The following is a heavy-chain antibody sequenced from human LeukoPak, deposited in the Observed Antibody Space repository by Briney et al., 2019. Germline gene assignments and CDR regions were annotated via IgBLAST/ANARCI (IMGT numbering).Heavy chain of an antibody. CDR3: ARREVAGYDY. J-gene: IGHJ4*02. CDR2: INSDGSST. Sequence: QPGGSLLLSCAASGFTFSSYWMHWVRQAPGKGLVWVSRINSDGSSTSYEDSVKGRSTPSRDNAKNTLYLQMNSLRAEDTAVYYCARREVAGYDYWGQGALVTVSS. D-gene: IGHD6-19*01. CDR1: GFTFSSYW. V-gene: IGHV3-74*01.